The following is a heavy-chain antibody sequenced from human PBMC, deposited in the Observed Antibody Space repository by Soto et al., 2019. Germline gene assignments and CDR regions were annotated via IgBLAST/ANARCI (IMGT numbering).Heavy chain of an antibody. CDR3: AKVTAAAGTH. J-gene: IGHJ4*02. Sequence: GGSLRLSCAASGFTFSSYAMIWVRQAPGKGLEWVSAISGRGGSTYYGDSVKGRFTISRDNSKNTLYLQMNRLRAEDTAVYYCAKVTAAAGTHWCQGTLVTVSS. CDR2: ISGRGGST. D-gene: IGHD6-13*01. V-gene: IGHV3-23*01. CDR1: GFTFSSYA.